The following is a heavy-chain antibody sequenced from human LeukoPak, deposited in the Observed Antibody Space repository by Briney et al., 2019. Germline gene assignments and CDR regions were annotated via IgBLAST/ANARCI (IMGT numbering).Heavy chain of an antibody. D-gene: IGHD2-15*01. V-gene: IGHV4-30-2*01. CDR1: GGSISSGGYS. J-gene: IGHJ4*02. CDR2: IYHSGST. CDR3: ARGRAATFDY. Sequence: SETLSLTCAVSGGSISSGGYSWSWIRQPPGKGLEWIGYIYHSGSTYYNPSLKSRVTISVDRSKNQFSLNLSSVTAADTAVYYCARGRAATFDYWGQGTLVTVSS.